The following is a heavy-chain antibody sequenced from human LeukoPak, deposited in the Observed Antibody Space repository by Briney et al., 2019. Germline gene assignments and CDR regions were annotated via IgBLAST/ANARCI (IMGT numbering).Heavy chain of an antibody. CDR2: ISGSGGST. V-gene: IGHV3-23*01. CDR3: AKELLRQNHLDAFDI. CDR1: GFTFSSYA. J-gene: IGHJ3*02. D-gene: IGHD1-14*01. Sequence: GGSLRLSCAASGFTFSSYAMSWVRQAPGKGLGWVSAISGSGGSTYYADSVKGRFSISRDNSKNTLYLQMNSLRAEDTAVYYCAKELLRQNHLDAFDIWGQGTMVTVSS.